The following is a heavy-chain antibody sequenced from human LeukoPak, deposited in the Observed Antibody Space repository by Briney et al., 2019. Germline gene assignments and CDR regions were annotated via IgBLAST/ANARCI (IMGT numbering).Heavy chain of an antibody. CDR2: ISGSGGST. CDR1: GFTFISYA. D-gene: IGHD2-2*01. CDR3: AKPGEYQLPFDY. J-gene: IGHJ4*02. V-gene: IGHV3-23*01. Sequence: GSLRLSCAASGFTFISYAMSWVRQAPGKGLEWVSAISGSGGSTYYADSVKGRFTISRDNSKNTLYLQMNSLRAEDTAVYYCAKPGEYQLPFDYWGQGTLVTVSS.